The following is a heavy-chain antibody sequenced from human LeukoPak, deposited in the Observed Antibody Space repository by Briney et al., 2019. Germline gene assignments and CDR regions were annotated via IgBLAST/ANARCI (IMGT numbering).Heavy chain of an antibody. D-gene: IGHD6-13*01. V-gene: IGHV4-30-2*01. J-gene: IGHJ5*02. Sequence: SETLSLTCAVSGGSISSGGYYWSWIRQPPGKGLEWIGYIYHSGSTYYNPSLKGRVTISVDRSKNQFSLKLSSVPAADTAVYYCARDSAQQLVFRFDPWGQGTLVTVSS. CDR2: IYHSGST. CDR3: ARDSAQQLVFRFDP. CDR1: GGSISSGGYY.